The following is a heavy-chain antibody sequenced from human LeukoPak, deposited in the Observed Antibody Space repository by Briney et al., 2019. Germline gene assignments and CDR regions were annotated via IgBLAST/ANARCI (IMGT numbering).Heavy chain of an antibody. CDR2: IYYSGRI. Sequence: SETLSLTCTVSGGSISSSSYYWGWIRQPPWKGLEWIGSIYYSGRIYSNPSLKSRVTISLDTSKNQFSLKLSSVTAADTAVYYCARPGQGYFDSWGPGTPVSVSS. V-gene: IGHV4-39*01. CDR1: GGSISSSSYY. CDR3: ARPGQGYFDS. J-gene: IGHJ4*02.